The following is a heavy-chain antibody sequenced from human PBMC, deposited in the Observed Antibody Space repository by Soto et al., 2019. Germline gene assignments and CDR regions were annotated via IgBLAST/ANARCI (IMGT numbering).Heavy chain of an antibody. CDR3: ARRGGSSSGYYYYAMDV. D-gene: IGHD6-6*01. J-gene: IGHJ6*02. V-gene: IGHV4-30-4*01. CDR2: IYHSGST. CDR1: GDSIDSVDHY. Sequence: PSETLSLTCTVSGDSIDSVDHYWSWIRQPPGKGLEWMGYIYHSGSTHYNPSLNSRLTISIDTSTNRFSLNLTSVTAADTAVYYCARRGGSSSGYYYYAMDVWGQGTTVTVSS.